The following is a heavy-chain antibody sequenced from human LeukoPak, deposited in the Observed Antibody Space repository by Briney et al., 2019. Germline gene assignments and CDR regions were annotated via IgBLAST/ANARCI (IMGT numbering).Heavy chain of an antibody. CDR2: IYYSGST. V-gene: IGHV4-59*01. D-gene: IGHD3-16*01. Sequence: SETLSLTCTVSGGPISNVYWSWIRQPPGKGLEWIGCIYYSGSTNYDPSLKSRVTISVDTSKNHFSLKLSSVTAADTAVYYCAGGSNTPTRFNYWGQGPLST. J-gene: IGHJ4*02. CDR1: GGPISNVY. CDR3: AGGSNTPTRFNY.